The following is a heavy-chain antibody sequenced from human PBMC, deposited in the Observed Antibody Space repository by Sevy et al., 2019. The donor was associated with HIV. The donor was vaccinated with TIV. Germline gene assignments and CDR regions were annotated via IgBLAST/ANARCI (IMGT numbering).Heavy chain of an antibody. J-gene: IGHJ6*02. CDR2: TSYNEGGE. D-gene: IGHD6-19*01. V-gene: IGHV3-30*18. Sequence: GGSLRLSCVASGFTFSNYGTHWVRQAPGKGLEWVAITSYNEGGENYADSVKGRFTITRDNSKNTVYLQMNRLTTEDTGVYYCAKDTGSSGYAHYGLDVWGQGTTVTVSS. CDR3: AKDTGSSGYAHYGLDV. CDR1: GFTFSNYG.